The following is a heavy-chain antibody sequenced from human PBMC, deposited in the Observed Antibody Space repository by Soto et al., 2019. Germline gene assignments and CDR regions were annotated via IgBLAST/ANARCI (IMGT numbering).Heavy chain of an antibody. D-gene: IGHD2-21*01. CDR3: AKDVEGYDGGDD. CDR1: GFTFSSYG. J-gene: IGHJ4*02. Sequence: GGSLRLSCAASGFTFSSYGMHWVRQAPGMGLEWVAVISYDGSNKYYADSVKGRFTISRDNSKNTLYLQMNSLRAEDTAVYYCAKDVEGYDGGDDRGQRTPVTVSS. V-gene: IGHV3-30*18. CDR2: ISYDGSNK.